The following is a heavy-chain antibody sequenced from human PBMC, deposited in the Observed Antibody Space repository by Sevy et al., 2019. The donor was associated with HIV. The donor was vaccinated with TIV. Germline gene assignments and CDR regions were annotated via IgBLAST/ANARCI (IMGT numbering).Heavy chain of an antibody. CDR1: GFTFGDYA. J-gene: IGHJ4*02. CDR3: TRWKAAQSIFDY. D-gene: IGHD6-13*01. CDR2: IKRNSYEPYGGAT. V-gene: IGHV3-49*03. Sequence: GGSLRLSCTSSGFTFGDYAMSWFRQAPGKGLEWVAFIKRNSYEPYGGATEYAASVKGRFTISRDDSKSIAYLQMNDLKTEDTGVYYCTRWKAAQSIFDYWGQGALVTVSS.